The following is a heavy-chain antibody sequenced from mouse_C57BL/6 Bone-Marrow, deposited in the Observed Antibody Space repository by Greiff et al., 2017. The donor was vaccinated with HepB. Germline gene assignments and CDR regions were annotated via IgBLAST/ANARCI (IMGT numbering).Heavy chain of an antibody. J-gene: IGHJ4*01. Sequence: VQLQQSGPELVKPGASVKISCKASGYTFTDYYINWVKQSHGKSLEWIGDINPNNGGTSYNQKFKGKATLTVDKSSSTAYMELRSLTSEDSAVYYCATSNPFYAMDYWGQGTSVTVSS. CDR3: ATSNPFYAMDY. CDR2: INPNNGGT. CDR1: GYTFTDYY. V-gene: IGHV1-26*01.